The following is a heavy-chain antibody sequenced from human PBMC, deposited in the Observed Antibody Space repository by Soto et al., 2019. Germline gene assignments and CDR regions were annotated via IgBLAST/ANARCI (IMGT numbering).Heavy chain of an antibody. V-gene: IGHV1-46*01. CDR3: ARDFRIAGGDTMVRGVIINDLTRYGMDV. D-gene: IGHD3-10*01. CDR1: GYTFTSYY. J-gene: IGHJ6*02. CDR2: INPSGGST. Sequence: QVQLVQSGAEVKKPGASVKVSCKASGYTFTSYYMHWVRQAPGQGLEWMGIINPSGGSTSYAQKFQGRVTMTRDTSTSTGYMKLSSLRSEDTAVYYCARDFRIAGGDTMVRGVIINDLTRYGMDVWGQGTTVTVSS.